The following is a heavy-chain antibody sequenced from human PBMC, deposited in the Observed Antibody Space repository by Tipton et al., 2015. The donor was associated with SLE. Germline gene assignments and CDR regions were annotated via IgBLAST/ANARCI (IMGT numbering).Heavy chain of an antibody. V-gene: IGHV4-31*03. CDR3: AKGPNWGLDDAFDI. CDR1: GDSVTSSGYY. J-gene: IGHJ3*02. CDR2: ISYDGRT. Sequence: TLSLTCTATGDSVTSSGYYWSWIRQHPEKGLEWIGFISYDGRTKYNPSLKSRVTISLDTSKTQFFLRLSSVTAADTAVYFCAKGPNWGLDDAFDIWGQGTMVSVSS. D-gene: IGHD7-27*01.